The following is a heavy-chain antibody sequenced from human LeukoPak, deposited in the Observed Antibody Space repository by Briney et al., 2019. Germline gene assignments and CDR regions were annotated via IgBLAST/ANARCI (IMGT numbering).Heavy chain of an antibody. CDR3: ARDRPSWSGDKSIHY. V-gene: IGHV4-38-2*02. Sequence: PSETLSLTCTVSGYSISSGYYWGWIRRPPGKGREWIGIIFHSGNTYYNPSLKSRVTISVDTSKNQFSLKLSSVTAADTAVYYCARDRPSWSGDKSIHYWGQGTPVTVSS. J-gene: IGHJ4*02. CDR1: GYSISSGYY. CDR2: IFHSGNT. D-gene: IGHD3-10*01.